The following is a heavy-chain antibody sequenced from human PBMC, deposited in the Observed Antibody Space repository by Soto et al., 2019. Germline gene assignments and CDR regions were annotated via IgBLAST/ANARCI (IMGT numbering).Heavy chain of an antibody. CDR1: GFTFSSYA. CDR2: INGGGDST. Sequence: PGGSLRLSCAASGFTFSSYAMSWVRQAPGKGLEWVSGINGGGDSTYFADSVRGRFTTSRDNSKNTLFLQMTSLRAEDTAVYYCARGWTFDLWGQGTLVTV. J-gene: IGHJ4*02. D-gene: IGHD1-1*01. CDR3: ARGWTFDL. V-gene: IGHV3-23*01.